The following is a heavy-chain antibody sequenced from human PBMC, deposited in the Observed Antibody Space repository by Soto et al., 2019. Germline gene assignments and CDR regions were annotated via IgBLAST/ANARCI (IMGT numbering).Heavy chain of an antibody. D-gene: IGHD2-15*01. CDR2: INAGNGNT. CDR1: GYTFTSYA. V-gene: IGHV1-3*01. CDR3: ARGGIVVVVAATHNWFDP. Sequence: ASVKVSCKASGYTFTSYAMHWVRQAPGQRLEWMGWINAGNGNTKYSQKFQGRVTITRDTSASTAYMELSSLRSEDTAVYYCARGGIVVVVAATHNWFDPWGQGTLVTVS. J-gene: IGHJ5*02.